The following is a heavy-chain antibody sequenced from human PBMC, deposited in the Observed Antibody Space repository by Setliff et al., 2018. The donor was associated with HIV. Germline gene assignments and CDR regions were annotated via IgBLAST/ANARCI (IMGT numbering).Heavy chain of an antibody. Sequence: PGGSLRLSCAASGFTFSSYSMNWVRQAPGKGLGWVSFISGNSGAVTYADSVKGRFTISRDNARNSLYLQLNSLRAEDTAVYYCARDRGGSYTPLDFWGQGTLVTVSS. V-gene: IGHV3-48*01. CDR2: ISGNSGAV. CDR3: ARDRGGSYTPLDF. J-gene: IGHJ4*02. CDR1: GFTFSSYS. D-gene: IGHD1-26*01.